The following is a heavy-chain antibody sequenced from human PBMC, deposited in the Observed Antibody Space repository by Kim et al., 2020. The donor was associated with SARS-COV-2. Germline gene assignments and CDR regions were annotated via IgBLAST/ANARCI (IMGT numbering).Heavy chain of an antibody. CDR1: GFTFSSYA. CDR2: ISYDGSNK. Sequence: GGSLRLSCAASGFTFSSYAMHWVRQAPGKGLEWVAVISYDGSNKYYADSVKGRFTISRDNSKNTLYLQMNSLRAEDTAVYYCARDGDEYYYDSSGYLKGGMDVWGQGTTVTVSS. D-gene: IGHD3-22*01. CDR3: ARDGDEYYYDSSGYLKGGMDV. J-gene: IGHJ6*02. V-gene: IGHV3-30*04.